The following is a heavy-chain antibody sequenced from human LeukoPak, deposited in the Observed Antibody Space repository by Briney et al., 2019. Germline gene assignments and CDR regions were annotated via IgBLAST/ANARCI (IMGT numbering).Heavy chain of an antibody. D-gene: IGHD3-22*01. J-gene: IGHJ4*02. CDR1: GGSFSGYY. CDR2: INHSGST. V-gene: IGHV4-34*01. CDR3: ARGLLDHYDSSGSQGYFDY. Sequence: SETLSLTCAVYGGSFSGYYWSWIRQPPGKGLEWIGEINHSGSTNYNPSLKSRVTISVDTSKNQFSLKLSSVTAADTAVYYCARGLLDHYDSSGSQGYFDYWGQGTLVTVSS.